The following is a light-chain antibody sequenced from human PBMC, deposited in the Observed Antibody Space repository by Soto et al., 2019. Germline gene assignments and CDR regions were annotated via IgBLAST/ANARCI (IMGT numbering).Light chain of an antibody. CDR1: SRDVGGYNY. V-gene: IGLV2-14*01. CDR2: YVS. J-gene: IGLJ2*01. CDR3: SSYTTTNTLEV. Sequence: QSALTQPASVSGSPGQSITISCTGTSRDVGGYNYVSWYQQHPVKAPKLMMYYVSNRPSGVSNRFSGSKSGNTASLTISGLKAEDEADYYCSSYTTTNTLEVFGGGTKLTVL.